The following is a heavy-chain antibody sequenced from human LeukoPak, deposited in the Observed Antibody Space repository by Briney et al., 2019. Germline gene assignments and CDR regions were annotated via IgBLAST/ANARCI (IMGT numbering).Heavy chain of an antibody. V-gene: IGHV3-7*01. CDR3: ARDSSSWYDI. Sequence: GGSLRLSCAASGFTFSDYWMSWVRQAPGKGLEWVANINQDGSETYYVDSVEGRFTISRDNAKNSLFLQMNSLRAEDTAVYYCARDSSSWYDIWGQGTMVTVSS. J-gene: IGHJ3*02. CDR2: INQDGSET. D-gene: IGHD6-13*01. CDR1: GFTFSDYW.